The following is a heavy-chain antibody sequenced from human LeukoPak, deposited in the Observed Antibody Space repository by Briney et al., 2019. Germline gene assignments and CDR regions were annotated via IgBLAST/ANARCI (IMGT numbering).Heavy chain of an antibody. D-gene: IGHD5-24*01. J-gene: IGHJ4*01. CDR2: ISAGGGST. Sequence: GGSLRLSCAASGFTVSRNYMSWVRQAPGKGLEWVSAISAGGGSTYYADSVKGRFTISRDSSENTLYLQMNSLRAEDTALYYCAKGRRDGYNYDYWGHGTPVTVSS. V-gene: IGHV3-23*01. CDR1: GFTVSRNY. CDR3: AKGRRDGYNYDY.